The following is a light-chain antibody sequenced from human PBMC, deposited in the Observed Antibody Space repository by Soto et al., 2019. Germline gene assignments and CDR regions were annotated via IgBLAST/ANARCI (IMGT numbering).Light chain of an antibody. J-gene: IGKJ3*01. CDR3: QQRSNWPPEIT. CDR1: QSVSSS. Sequence: EIVLTQSPDTLSLSPGERATLSCRASQSVSSSLAWYQQKPGQAPRLLIYDASNRATGIPARFSGSGSGTDFTLTISRLDPEDFAVYYCQQRSNWPPEITFGPGNKVDIK. CDR2: DAS. V-gene: IGKV3-11*01.